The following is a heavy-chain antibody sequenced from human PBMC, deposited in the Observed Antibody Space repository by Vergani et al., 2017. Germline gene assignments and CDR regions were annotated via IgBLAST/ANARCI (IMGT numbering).Heavy chain of an antibody. V-gene: IGHV3-23*01. CDR3: AKDNIVVVPAAIYGGYYYGMDV. D-gene: IGHD2-2*02. CDR1: GFSFSDYA. CDR2: ISGSGSTT. Sequence: EVQLLESGGGLVQPGGSLRLSCAASGFSFSDYAMSWVRQAPGKGLEWVAAISGSGSTTYYADSVKGRFTVSRDNSKNTLFLQMNSLRAEDTAVYYCAKDNIVVVPAAIYGGYYYGMDVWGQGTTVTVSS. J-gene: IGHJ6*02.